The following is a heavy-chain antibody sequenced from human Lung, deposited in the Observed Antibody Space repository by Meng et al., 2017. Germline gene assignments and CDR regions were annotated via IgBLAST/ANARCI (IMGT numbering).Heavy chain of an antibody. D-gene: IGHD1-1*01. Sequence: QVQLQESGPGLVKPSETLSLTCTVSGGSLSGYYWSWIRQPPGKGLEWIGYVYYNGNNNYNPSLKSRVTISVDTSKNQFSLSLNSVTAADTAVYYCARQARRSGAWTFFDYWGQGTLVTVSS. CDR1: GGSLSGYY. J-gene: IGHJ4*02. V-gene: IGHV4-59*08. CDR3: ARQARRSGAWTFFDY. CDR2: VYYNGNN.